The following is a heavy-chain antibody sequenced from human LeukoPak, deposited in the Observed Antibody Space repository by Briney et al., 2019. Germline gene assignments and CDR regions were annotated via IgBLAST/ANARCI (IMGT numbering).Heavy chain of an antibody. CDR1: GYTFTSYG. V-gene: IGHV1-18*01. D-gene: IGHD3-22*01. J-gene: IGHJ4*02. Sequence: ASVKVSCKASGYTFTSYGISWVRQAPGQGLEWMGWINPYNGNKNYAQNLQGRVTMTTDTSTSTAYMELRSLRSDDTAVYYCARNNNYYDSSGYSFVFDYWGQGTLVTVSS. CDR3: ARNNNYYDSSGYSFVFDY. CDR2: INPYNGNK.